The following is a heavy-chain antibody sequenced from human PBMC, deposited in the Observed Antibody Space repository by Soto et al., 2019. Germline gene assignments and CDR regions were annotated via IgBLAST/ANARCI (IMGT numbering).Heavy chain of an antibody. V-gene: IGHV4-4*02. J-gene: IGHJ4*02. CDR3: ARVESAHGDLYYFDY. CDR1: SGSISSSNW. D-gene: IGHD4-17*01. CDR2: IYHSGST. Sequence: SETLSLTCAVSSGSISSSNWWSWVRQPPGKGLEWIGEIYHSGSTNYNPSLKSRVTISVDKSKNQFSLKLSSVTAADTAVYYCARVESAHGDLYYFDYWGQGTLVTVSS.